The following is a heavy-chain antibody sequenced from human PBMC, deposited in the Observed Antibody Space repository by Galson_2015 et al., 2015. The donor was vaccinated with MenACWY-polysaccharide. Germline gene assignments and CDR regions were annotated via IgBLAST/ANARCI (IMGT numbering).Heavy chain of an antibody. CDR1: GFTFSSYA. J-gene: IGHJ3*02. CDR2: ISSAGYK. V-gene: IGHV3-23*01. D-gene: IGHD3-22*01. Sequence: SLRLSCAASGFTFSSYAMNWVRQAPGRGLEWVALISSAGYKYYADSVKGRLTISVDTSKNQFSQKLTSVTAADTAVYYCARHVHVTSFSSSGNPQGGAFDIWGQGTLVTVSS. CDR3: ARHVHVTSFSSSGNPQGGAFDI.